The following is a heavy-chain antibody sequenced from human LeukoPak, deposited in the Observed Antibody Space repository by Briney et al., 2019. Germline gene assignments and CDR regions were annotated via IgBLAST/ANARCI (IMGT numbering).Heavy chain of an antibody. Sequence: PGGSLRLSCAASGFTFSSYSMNWVRQAPGKGLEWVSAISGSGGSTYYADSVKGRFTISRDNSKNTLYLQMNSLRAEDTAIYYCAKNEGSGLVYYYMDVWGKGTTVTISS. CDR1: GFTFSSYS. CDR2: ISGSGGST. CDR3: AKNEGSGLVYYYMDV. D-gene: IGHD3-10*01. V-gene: IGHV3-23*01. J-gene: IGHJ6*03.